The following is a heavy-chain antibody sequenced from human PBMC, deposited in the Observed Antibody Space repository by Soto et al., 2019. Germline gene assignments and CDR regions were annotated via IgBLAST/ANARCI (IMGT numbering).Heavy chain of an antibody. D-gene: IGHD5-18*01. Sequence: SVKVSCKASGGTFSSYAISWVRQAPGQGLEWMGGIIPIFGTANYAQKLQGRVTMTTDTSTSTAYMELRSLRSDDTAVYYCAREAYVDTYYYYGMDVWGQGTTVTVSS. V-gene: IGHV1-69*05. CDR1: GGTFSSYA. CDR2: IIPIFGTA. CDR3: AREAYVDTYYYYGMDV. J-gene: IGHJ6*02.